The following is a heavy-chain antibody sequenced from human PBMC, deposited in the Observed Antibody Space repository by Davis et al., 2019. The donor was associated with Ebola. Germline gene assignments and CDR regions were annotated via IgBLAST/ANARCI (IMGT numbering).Heavy chain of an antibody. Sequence: ASVKVSCKASGGTFSNFAISWVRQAPGQGLEWMGWMNPNNGNTGYAQKFQGRVTMTSNTAISTAYMELSGLTSGDTAVYYCARLGSAPFDYWGQGTLVTVSS. V-gene: IGHV1-8*02. CDR3: ARLGSAPFDY. D-gene: IGHD1-26*01. CDR2: MNPNNGNT. J-gene: IGHJ4*02. CDR1: GGTFSNFA.